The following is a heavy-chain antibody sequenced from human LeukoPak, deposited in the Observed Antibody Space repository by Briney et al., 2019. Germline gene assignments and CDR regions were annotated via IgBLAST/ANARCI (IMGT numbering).Heavy chain of an antibody. Sequence: ASVKVSCKASGYTFTSYGISWVPQAPGQGLEWMGWISAYNGNTNYAQKLQGRVTMTTDTSTSTAYMELRSLRSDDTAVYYCARDRPYYGSGSYYDAFDIWGQGTMVTVSS. CDR3: ARDRPYYGSGSYYDAFDI. J-gene: IGHJ3*02. V-gene: IGHV1-18*04. CDR1: GYTFTSYG. CDR2: ISAYNGNT. D-gene: IGHD3-10*01.